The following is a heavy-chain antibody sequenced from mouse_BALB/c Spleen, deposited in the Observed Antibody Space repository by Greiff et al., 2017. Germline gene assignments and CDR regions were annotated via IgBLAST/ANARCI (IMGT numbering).Heavy chain of an antibody. CDR2: IDPSDSET. Sequence: QVQLQQPGAELVKPGAPVKLSCKASGYTFTSYWMNWVKQWPGRGLEWIGRIDPSDSETHYNQKFKDKATLTVDKSSSTAYIQLSSLTSEDSAVYYCARRGSSRYYFDYWGQGTTLTVSS. D-gene: IGHD1-1*01. CDR3: ARRGSSRYYFDY. CDR1: GYTFTSYW. J-gene: IGHJ2*01. V-gene: IGHV1-69*02.